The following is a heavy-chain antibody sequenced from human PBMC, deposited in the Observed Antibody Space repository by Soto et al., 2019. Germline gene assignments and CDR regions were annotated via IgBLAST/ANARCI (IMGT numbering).Heavy chain of an antibody. V-gene: IGHV3-30-3*01. D-gene: IGHD3-16*02. J-gene: IGHJ6*02. CDR2: ISYDGSNK. CDR3: ARVPGGYRNYYYSGMDV. Sequence: QVQLVESGGGVVQPGRSLRLSCAASGFTFSSYAMHWVRQAPGKGLEWVAVISYDGSNKYYADSVKGRFTISRDNSKNTLYLQMNSLRAEDTAVYYCARVPGGYRNYYYSGMDVWGQGTTVTVSS. CDR1: GFTFSSYA.